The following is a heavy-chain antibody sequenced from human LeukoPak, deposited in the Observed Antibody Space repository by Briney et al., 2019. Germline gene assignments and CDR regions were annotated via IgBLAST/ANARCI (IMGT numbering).Heavy chain of an antibody. CDR2: IWYDGSNK. D-gene: IGHD3-10*01. J-gene: IGHJ4*02. CDR3: ARERNYYGSGSYYIGGY. CDR1: RFSFSDYD. Sequence: GGSLRLSCRASRFSFSDYDMHWVRQAPGKGLEWVAVIWYDGSNKYYADSVKGRFTISRDNSKNTLYLQMNSLRAEDTAVYYCARERNYYGSGSYYIGGYWGQGTLVTVSS. V-gene: IGHV3-33*08.